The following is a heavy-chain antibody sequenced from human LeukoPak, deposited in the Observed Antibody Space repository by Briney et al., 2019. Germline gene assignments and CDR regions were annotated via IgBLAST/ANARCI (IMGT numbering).Heavy chain of an antibody. D-gene: IGHD6-13*01. CDR2: IIPIFGTA. J-gene: IGHJ4*02. CDR1: GYTFTSYG. V-gene: IGHV1-69*13. CDR3: ARVRDAGYSSSWYYY. Sequence: GASVKVSCKASGYTFTSYGISWVRQAPGQGLEWMGGIIPIFGTANYAQKFQGRVTITADESTSTAYMELSSLRSEDTAVYYCARVRDAGYSSSWYYYWGQGTLVTVSS.